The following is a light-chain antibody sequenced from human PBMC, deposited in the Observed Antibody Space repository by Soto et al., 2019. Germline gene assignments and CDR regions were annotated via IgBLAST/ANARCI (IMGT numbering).Light chain of an antibody. CDR3: HQYYSYPRT. Sequence: AIRMTQSPSSFSASTGDRVTITCRASQGISSYLAWYQQKPGKAPKLLIYAASTLQSGVPSRFSGSGSGTDFTLTISFLQSEDFATYYCHQYYSYPRTFGQGTKVEIK. J-gene: IGKJ1*01. V-gene: IGKV1-8*01. CDR1: QGISSY. CDR2: AAS.